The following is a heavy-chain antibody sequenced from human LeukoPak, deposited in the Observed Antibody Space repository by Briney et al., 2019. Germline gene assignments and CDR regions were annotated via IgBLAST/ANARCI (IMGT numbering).Heavy chain of an antibody. D-gene: IGHD7-27*01. CDR3: AAGITGAFDY. CDR2: IYSGGST. Sequence: GGSLRLSCAASGFTVSSNYMSWVRQAPGKGLEWVSFIYSGGSTYYADSVKSRFTISRDNSKNTLYLQMNSLRAADTAVYYCAAGITGAFDYWGQGTLVTVSS. V-gene: IGHV3-66*02. J-gene: IGHJ4*02. CDR1: GFTVSSNY.